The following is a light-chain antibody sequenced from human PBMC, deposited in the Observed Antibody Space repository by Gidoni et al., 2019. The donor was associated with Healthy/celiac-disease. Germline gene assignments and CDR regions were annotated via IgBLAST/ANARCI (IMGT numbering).Light chain of an antibody. Sequence: EIVMSQSPATLSVSPGERATLTCRASQSVSSNLAWYQQKPGQAPRLLIYVASTMATGIPARFSGSGSGTDFTLTISSLQSEDFAVYYCQQYNNCPLTFGGGTKVEIK. J-gene: IGKJ4*01. CDR1: QSVSSN. CDR2: VAS. V-gene: IGKV3-15*01. CDR3: QQYNNCPLT.